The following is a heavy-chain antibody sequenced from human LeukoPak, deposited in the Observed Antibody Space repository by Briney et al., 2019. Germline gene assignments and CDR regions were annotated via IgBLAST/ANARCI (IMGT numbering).Heavy chain of an antibody. J-gene: IGHJ4*02. CDR3: ARGDDSSGYYPLGY. D-gene: IGHD3-22*01. V-gene: IGHV1-18*01. CDR1: GGTFSSYA. CDR2: ISAYNGNT. Sequence: ASVKVSCKASGGTFSSYAISWVRQAPGQGLEWMGWISAYNGNTNYAQKLQGRVTMTTDTSTSTAYMELRSLRSDDTAVYYCARGDDSSGYYPLGYWGQGTLVTVSS.